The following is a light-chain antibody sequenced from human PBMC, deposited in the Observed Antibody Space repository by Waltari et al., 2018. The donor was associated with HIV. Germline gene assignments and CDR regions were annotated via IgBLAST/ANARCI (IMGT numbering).Light chain of an antibody. CDR3: SSYAGSNKLV. V-gene: IGLV2-8*01. J-gene: IGLJ2*01. Sequence: QSALTQPPSASGSPGQSVTISCTGTSSDVGGYNYVSWYQQHPGNAPKLIIYEVTERPSWVPDRFSGSKSGNTASLTVSVLQAEDEADYYCSSYAGSNKLVFGGGTKLTVV. CDR1: SSDVGGYNY. CDR2: EVT.